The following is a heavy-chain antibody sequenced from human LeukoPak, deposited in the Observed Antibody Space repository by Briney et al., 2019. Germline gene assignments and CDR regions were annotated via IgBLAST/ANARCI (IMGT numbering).Heavy chain of an antibody. V-gene: IGHV4-59*01. Sequence: PSETLSLTCTVSGGSISSYYWSWIRQPPGKGLEWIGYIYYSGSTNYNPSLKSRVTISVDTSKNQFSLKLSSVTAADTAVYYCARGRAVAVNFDYWGQGTLVTVSS. CDR1: GGSISSYY. CDR3: ARGRAVAVNFDY. D-gene: IGHD6-19*01. CDR2: IYYSGST. J-gene: IGHJ4*02.